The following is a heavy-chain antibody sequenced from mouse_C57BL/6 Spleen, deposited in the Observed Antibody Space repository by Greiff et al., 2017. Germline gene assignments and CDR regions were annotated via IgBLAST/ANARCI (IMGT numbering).Heavy chain of an antibody. CDR3: ASRYYYGSSSHWYFDD. J-gene: IGHJ1*03. V-gene: IGHV1-82*01. D-gene: IGHD1-1*01. CDR1: GYAFSSSW. CDR2: IYPGDGDT. Sequence: VKLMESGPELVKPGASVKISCKASGYAFSSSWMNWVKQRPGKGLEWIGRIYPGDGDTNYNGKFKGKATLTADKSSSTAYMQLSSLTSEDSAVYFCASRYYYGSSSHWYFDDWGKGTTVTVSS.